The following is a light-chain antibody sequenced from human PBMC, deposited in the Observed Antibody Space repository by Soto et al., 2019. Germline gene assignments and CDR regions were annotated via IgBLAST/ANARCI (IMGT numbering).Light chain of an antibody. CDR3: QQYNEWPET. CDR2: DAS. J-gene: IGKJ1*01. Sequence: MFSHCPPTLTLAPSENATLSCVASQSVSGKLGWYQQKPGQAPRFLIYDASNRATGIPDRFSGSGSGTDFTLTISSLEPEDFAVYYCQQYNEWPETFGHGTKVDIK. V-gene: IGKV3-11*01. CDR1: QSVSGK.